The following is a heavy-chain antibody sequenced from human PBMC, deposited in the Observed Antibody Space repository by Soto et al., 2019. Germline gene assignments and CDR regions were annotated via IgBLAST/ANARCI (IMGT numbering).Heavy chain of an antibody. V-gene: IGHV4-39*01. J-gene: IGHJ4*02. D-gene: IGHD1-26*01. Sequence: SETLSLTCTVSGGSISSSSYYWGWIRQPPGKGLEWIGSIYYSGSTYYNPSLKSRVTISVDTSKNQFSLKLSSVTAADTAVYYCARHSGSYPFDYWGQGTLVTVSS. CDR2: IYYSGST. CDR3: ARHSGSYPFDY. CDR1: GGSISSSSYY.